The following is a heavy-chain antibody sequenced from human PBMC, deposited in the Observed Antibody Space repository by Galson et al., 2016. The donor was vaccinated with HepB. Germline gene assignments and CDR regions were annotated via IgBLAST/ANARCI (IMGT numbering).Heavy chain of an antibody. CDR2: VNHSGYT. Sequence: SETLSLTCGVHGGSFNAYYWSWIRQPPGKGLEWIGEVNHSGYTRYNPSLKSRVTISVDTSKNQFSLNLTSMTAADTAVYYCAGVVVAATNWFDPWGQGTLGTVSS. D-gene: IGHD2-15*01. CDR3: AGVVVAATNWFDP. V-gene: IGHV4-34*01. J-gene: IGHJ5*02. CDR1: GGSFNAYY.